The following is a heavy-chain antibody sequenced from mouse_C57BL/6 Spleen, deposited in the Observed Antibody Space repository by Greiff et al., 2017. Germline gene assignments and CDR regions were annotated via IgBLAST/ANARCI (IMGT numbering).Heavy chain of an antibody. CDR2: ISSGGDYI. CDR3: TRGGRVTTIAMDY. D-gene: IGHD2-3*01. CDR1: GFTFSSYA. V-gene: IGHV5-9-1*02. J-gene: IGHJ4*01. Sequence: LMESGEGLVKPGGSLKLSCAASGFTFSSYAMSWVRQTPEKRLEWVAYISSGGDYIYYADTVKGRFTISRDNARNTLYLQMSSLKSEATAMYYCTRGGRVTTIAMDYWGQGTSVTVSS.